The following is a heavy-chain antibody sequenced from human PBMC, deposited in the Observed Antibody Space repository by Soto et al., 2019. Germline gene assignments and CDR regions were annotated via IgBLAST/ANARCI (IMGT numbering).Heavy chain of an antibody. CDR1: GYTFTSYA. D-gene: IGHD2-15*01. V-gene: IGHV1-3*01. CDR2: INAGNGNT. CDR3: AGHASYCSGGSCYSGFDY. Sequence: QVPLVQSGAEVKKPGASVKVSCKASGYTFTSYAMHWVRQAPGQRLEWMGWINAGNGNTKYSQKFQGRVTITRDTSASTAYRELSSLRSEDTAVYYCAGHASYCSGGSCYSGFDYWGQGTLVTVSS. J-gene: IGHJ4*02.